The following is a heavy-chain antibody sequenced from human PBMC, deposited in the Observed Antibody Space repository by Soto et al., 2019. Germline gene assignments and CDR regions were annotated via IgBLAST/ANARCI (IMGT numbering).Heavy chain of an antibody. CDR1: GYTFTSFD. CDR2: MNPNSGNT. V-gene: IGHV1-8*01. J-gene: IGHJ6*02. Sequence: QVQLVQSGAEVKKPGASVKVSCKASGYTFTSFDINWVRQATGQGLEWMGKMNPNSGNTGYAQRFQARVTMTRNTTICSTYMELSSLRSEDTAVYYCASRYHFKGMDVWGQGTTVSVSS. D-gene: IGHD1-1*01. CDR3: ASRYHFKGMDV.